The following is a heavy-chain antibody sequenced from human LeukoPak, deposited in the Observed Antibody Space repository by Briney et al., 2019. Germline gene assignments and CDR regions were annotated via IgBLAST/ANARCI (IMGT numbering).Heavy chain of an antibody. CDR3: ARRPYSDTSGRLSDV. J-gene: IGHJ6*02. D-gene: IGHD3-22*01. Sequence: GGSLRLSCAASGFTFSGFSMSCVRQSPTKGLEWVANIKQDGSERYYVDSVKGRFTISRDNAKNSLSLQMNNLRVEDTAVYYCARRPYSDTSGRLSDVWGQGTTVTVSS. V-gene: IGHV3-7*01. CDR2: IKQDGSER. CDR1: GFTFSGFS.